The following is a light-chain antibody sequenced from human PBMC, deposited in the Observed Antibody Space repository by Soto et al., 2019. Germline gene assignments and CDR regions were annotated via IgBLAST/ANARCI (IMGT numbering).Light chain of an antibody. CDR3: SSYAGSNTDYV. V-gene: IGLV2-8*01. J-gene: IGLJ1*01. CDR2: EVS. Sequence: QSVLAQPPSASGSPGQSVTISCTGTSSDVGGYKYVSWYQQHPGKVPKLMIYEVSKRPSGVPDRFSGSKSGNMASLTVSGLQAEDEDDYYCSSYAGSNTDYVFGTGTKVT. CDR1: SSDVGGYKY.